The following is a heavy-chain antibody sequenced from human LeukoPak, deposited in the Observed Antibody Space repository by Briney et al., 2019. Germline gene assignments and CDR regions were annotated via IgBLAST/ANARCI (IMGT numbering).Heavy chain of an antibody. Sequence: SETLSLTCTVSGGSISSYYWSWIRQPPGKGLEWIGYIYYSGSTNYNPSLKSRVTISVDTSKNQFSLKLSSVTAADTAVYYCARRYDFWSGYYIDYWGQGTLVTVSS. CDR2: IYYSGST. V-gene: IGHV4-59*12. CDR1: GGSISSYY. CDR3: ARRYDFWSGYYIDY. D-gene: IGHD3-3*01. J-gene: IGHJ4*02.